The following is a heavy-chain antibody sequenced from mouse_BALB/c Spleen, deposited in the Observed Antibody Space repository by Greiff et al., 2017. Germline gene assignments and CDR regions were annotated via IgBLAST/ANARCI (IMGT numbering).Heavy chain of an antibody. J-gene: IGHJ1*01. CDR1: GFSLTSYG. D-gene: IGHD2-1*01. V-gene: IGHV2-6-2*01. CDR2: IWSDGST. Sequence: VMLVESGPDLVAPSQSLSITCTVSGFSLTSYGVHWVRQPPGKGLEWLVVIWSDGSTTYNSALKSRLSISKDNSKSQVFLKMNSLQTDDTAMYYCARHYYGNYAYFDVWGAGTTVTVSS. CDR3: ARHYYGNYAYFDV.